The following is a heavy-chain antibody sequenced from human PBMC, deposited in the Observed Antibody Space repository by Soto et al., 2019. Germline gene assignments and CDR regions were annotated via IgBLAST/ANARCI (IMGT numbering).Heavy chain of an antibody. CDR2: ISGSGGST. D-gene: IGHD3-3*01. CDR3: AILSYDFWSGYYTSDAFDI. Sequence: GGSLRLSCAASGFTFSSYAMSWVRQAPGKGLEWVSAISGSGGSTYHADSVKGRFTISRDNSKNTLYLQMNSLRAEDTAVYYCAILSYDFWSGYYTSDAFDIWGQGTMVTVSS. CDR1: GFTFSSYA. V-gene: IGHV3-23*01. J-gene: IGHJ3*02.